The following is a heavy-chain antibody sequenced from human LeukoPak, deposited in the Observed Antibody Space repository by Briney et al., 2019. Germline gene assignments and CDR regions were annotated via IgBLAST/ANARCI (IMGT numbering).Heavy chain of an antibody. CDR2: IIPIFGTA. CDR1: GGTFSSYA. J-gene: IGHJ4*02. Sequence: SVKVSCKASGGTFSSYAISWVRQAPGQGLEWMGRIIPIFGTANYAQKFQGRVTITTDESTSTAYMELSSLRSDDTAVYYCARQGDWESSYFDYWGQGVLVTVAS. V-gene: IGHV1-69*05. D-gene: IGHD2-21*02. CDR3: ARQGDWESSYFDY.